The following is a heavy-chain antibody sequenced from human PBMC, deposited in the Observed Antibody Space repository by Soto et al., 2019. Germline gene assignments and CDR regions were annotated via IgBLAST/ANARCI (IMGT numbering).Heavy chain of an antibody. CDR3: AKKLTTYAVDPADY. Sequence: GGSLRLSFASSGFTFGDFGMSWVRQAPGKGLEWVEVISAGADATYYAASVKGRFTLSRDNSKNILYLQMNSLTVADTAVYYCAKKLTTYAVDPADYWGQGTQVTV. CDR1: GFTFGDFG. D-gene: IGHD3-3*01. CDR2: ISAGADAT. V-gene: IGHV3-23*01. J-gene: IGHJ4*02.